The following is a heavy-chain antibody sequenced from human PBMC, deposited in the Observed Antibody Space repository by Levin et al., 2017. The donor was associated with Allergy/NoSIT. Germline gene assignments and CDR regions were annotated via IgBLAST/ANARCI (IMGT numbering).Heavy chain of an antibody. CDR1: GGSVSSSTFH. D-gene: IGHD3-10*01. CDR3: AGNPRGFGANYFDY. Sequence: PSETLSLICTVSGGSVSSSTFHWGWIRQPPGKGLEWIGSISYSGTTYYNPSLKSRVTISVDTSKNQFSLKLSSVTAADTAVYFCAGNPRGFGANYFDYWGQGTLVTASS. CDR2: ISYSGTT. J-gene: IGHJ4*02. V-gene: IGHV4-39*01.